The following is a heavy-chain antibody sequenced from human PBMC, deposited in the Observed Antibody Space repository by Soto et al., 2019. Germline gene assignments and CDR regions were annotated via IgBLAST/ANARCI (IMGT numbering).Heavy chain of an antibody. D-gene: IGHD3-3*01. J-gene: IGHJ6*02. CDR3: ARAHTGDDFWSGRYYYYGMDV. CDR1: GFTVSSNY. CDR2: IYSAGGS. Sequence: PGGSLRLSCAASGFTVSSNYMSWVRQAPGKGLEWVSAIYSAGGSYYADSVKGRFTISRDNSKNTLYLQMNSLRAEDTAVYYCARAHTGDDFWSGRYYYYGMDVWGQGTTVTVSS. V-gene: IGHV3-66*01.